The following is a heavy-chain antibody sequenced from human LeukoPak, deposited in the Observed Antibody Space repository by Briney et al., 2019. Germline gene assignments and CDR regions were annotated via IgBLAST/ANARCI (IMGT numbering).Heavy chain of an antibody. CDR2: IYYNGST. V-gene: IGHV4-59*01. CDR3: ARDLPYYYDSSVSDY. D-gene: IGHD3-22*01. CDR1: GGSISSYY. J-gene: IGHJ4*02. Sequence: SETLSLTCTVSGGSISSYYWSWMRQPPGKGLEWIGHIYYNGSTNYNPSLKSRVTISVDTSKNQFSLKLSSVTAADTAVYYCARDLPYYYDSSVSDYWGQGTLVTVSS.